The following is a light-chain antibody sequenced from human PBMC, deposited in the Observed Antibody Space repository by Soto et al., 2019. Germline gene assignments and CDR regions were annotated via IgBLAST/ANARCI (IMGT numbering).Light chain of an antibody. CDR1: QNISNY. Sequence: DIQMTQSPSSLSASVEDRVTITYQASQNISNYLNWYQQKPGKAPKLLICDASNLETGVPSRFSGSGSGTDFTFTISSLQPEDIATYYCQQYDNLPLTFGGGTKVEIK. V-gene: IGKV1-33*01. J-gene: IGKJ4*01. CDR3: QQYDNLPLT. CDR2: DAS.